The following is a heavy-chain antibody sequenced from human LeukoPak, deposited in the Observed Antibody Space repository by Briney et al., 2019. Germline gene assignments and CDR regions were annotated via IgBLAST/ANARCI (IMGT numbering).Heavy chain of an antibody. V-gene: IGHV3-23*01. CDR2: ISGSGGST. Sequence: GGSLRLSCAASGFTFSSYAMSWVRQAPGKGLEWVSAISGSGGSTYYADSVKGRFTISRDNSKNTLYLQMNSLRAGDTAVYYCAKDVGYCSSTSCYTFDYWGQGTLVTVSS. J-gene: IGHJ4*02. CDR1: GFTFSSYA. D-gene: IGHD2-2*02. CDR3: AKDVGYCSSTSCYTFDY.